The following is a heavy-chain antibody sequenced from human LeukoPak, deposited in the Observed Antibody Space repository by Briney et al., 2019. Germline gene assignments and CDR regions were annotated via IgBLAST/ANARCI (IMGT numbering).Heavy chain of an antibody. CDR1: GFTFSSYS. CDR3: ARDYTIFGVADAFDI. D-gene: IGHD3-3*01. V-gene: IGHV3-21*01. CDR2: ISSSSSYI. Sequence: GGPLTLSCAASGFTFSSYSMNWVRQAPGKGLEWVSSISSSSSYIYYADPEKGRFTISRDNAKNSLYLQMNSMRAEDTAVYYCARDYTIFGVADAFDIWGQGTMVTVSS. J-gene: IGHJ3*02.